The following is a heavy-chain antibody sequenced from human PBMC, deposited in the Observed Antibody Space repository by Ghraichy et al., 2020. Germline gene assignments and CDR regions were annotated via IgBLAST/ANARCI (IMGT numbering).Heavy chain of an antibody. CDR1: GFIFSGYW. CDR2: IYSAGYA. Sequence: GESLNISCAASGFIFSGYWMSWVRQAPGKGLEWVSVIYSAGYAYYADSVKGRFTISRDNSKNTLYLHMNSLRAEDTAVYYCAGDPPGGSGFYYFNYWGQGTLVTVSS. J-gene: IGHJ4*02. V-gene: IGHV3-53*01. CDR3: AGDPPGGSGFYYFNY. D-gene: IGHD6-19*01.